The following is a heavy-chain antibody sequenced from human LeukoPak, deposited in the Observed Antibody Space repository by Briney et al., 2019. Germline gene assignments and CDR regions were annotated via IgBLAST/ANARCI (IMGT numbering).Heavy chain of an antibody. J-gene: IGHJ4*02. CDR1: GYTFTGYY. V-gene: IGHV1-2*06. Sequence: ASVTVSCTASGYTFTGYYMHWVRQAPGQGLEWMGRINPNSGGTNYAQKFQGRVTMARDTSISTAYMELSRLRSDDTAVYYCATSYPKWFGHSVDDYWGQGTLVTVSS. CDR2: INPNSGGT. CDR3: ATSYPKWFGHSVDDY. D-gene: IGHD3-16*02.